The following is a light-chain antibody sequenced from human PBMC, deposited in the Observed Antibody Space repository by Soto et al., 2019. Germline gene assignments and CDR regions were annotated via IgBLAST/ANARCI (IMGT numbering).Light chain of an antibody. CDR2: DVS. V-gene: IGLV2-14*01. CDR1: SSDVGGYSY. J-gene: IGLJ1*01. CDR3: QSYDSSLSGWV. Sequence: QSVLTQPASVSGSPGQSIAISCTGTSSDVGGYSYVSWYQQQPGKAPKLVISDVSNRPSGVSDRFSGSKSGNTASLTISGLQTEDEADYYCQSYDSSLSGWVFGTGTKLTVL.